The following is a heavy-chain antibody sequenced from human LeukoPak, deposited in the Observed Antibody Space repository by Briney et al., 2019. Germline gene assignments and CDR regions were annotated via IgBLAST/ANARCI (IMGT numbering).Heavy chain of an antibody. CDR3: ARGNGWKLHDY. CDR2: DAKSGSVLYN. D-gene: IGHD2-15*01. J-gene: IGHJ4*02. V-gene: IGHV4-4*07. Sequence: SETLSLTCTVSGDSISYSYWSWIRQPAGKGLEWIGRDAKSGSVLYNNYDSSLRSRVALSVDSSKNQFSLKINAVTAADTAMYYCARGNGWKLHDYWGQGTQVTVSS. CDR1: GDSISYSY.